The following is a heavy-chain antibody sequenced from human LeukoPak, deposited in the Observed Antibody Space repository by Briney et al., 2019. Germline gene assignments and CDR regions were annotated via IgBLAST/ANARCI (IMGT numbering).Heavy chain of an antibody. Sequence: SVKVSCKASGGTFSSYAISWVRQAPGQGLEWMGGIIPIFGTANYAQKFQGRVTITADKSTSTAYMELSSLRSEDTAVYYCARSMVRGEGYYYYGMDVWGKGPRSPSPQ. J-gene: IGHJ6*01. D-gene: IGHD3-10*01. CDR1: GGTFSSYA. CDR2: IIPIFGTA. V-gene: IGHV1-69*06. CDR3: ARSMVRGEGYYYYGMDV.